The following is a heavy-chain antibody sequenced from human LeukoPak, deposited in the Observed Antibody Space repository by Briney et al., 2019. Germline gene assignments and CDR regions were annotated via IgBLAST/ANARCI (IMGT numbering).Heavy chain of an antibody. CDR3: ARDRPGIVVIPAAPGDY. Sequence: ASVKVSCKASGYTFTSYYMHWVRQAPGQGLEWMGIINPSGGSTSYAQKFQDRVTLTSDTSTSTFYMELSSLRSEDTAVYYCARDRPGIVVIPAAPGDYWGQGTLVTISS. J-gene: IGHJ4*02. CDR1: GYTFTSYY. D-gene: IGHD2-2*01. CDR2: INPSGGST. V-gene: IGHV1-46*01.